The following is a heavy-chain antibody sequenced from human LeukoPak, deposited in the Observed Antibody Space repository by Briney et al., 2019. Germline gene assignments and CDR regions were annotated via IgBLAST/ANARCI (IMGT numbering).Heavy chain of an antibody. J-gene: IGHJ4*02. V-gene: IGHV3-23*01. D-gene: IGHD6-13*01. CDR1: GFTLSNYA. Sequence: PGGSLRLSCAASGFTLSNYAMSWVPQAPGKGLEWFSAISGSGGSTYYADSLKGRFTISRDNSKNTLYLQMNSLRAEDTAVYYCGIAAALAYWGQGTLVTVSS. CDR2: ISGSGGST. CDR3: GIAAALAY.